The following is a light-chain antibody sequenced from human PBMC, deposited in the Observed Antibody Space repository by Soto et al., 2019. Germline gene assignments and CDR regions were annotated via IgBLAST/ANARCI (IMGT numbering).Light chain of an antibody. V-gene: IGKV1-13*02. CDR3: QQSYGTPIT. J-gene: IGKJ5*01. CDR1: QGISSA. CDR2: EAS. Sequence: AIQFTQSPSSLSASLGDRVTITCRASQGISSALAWYQQKPGKAPKLLIYEASSLESGVPSRFSGSGSGTDFTLTITSLQPEDFATYYCQQSYGTPITFGQGTRLEIK.